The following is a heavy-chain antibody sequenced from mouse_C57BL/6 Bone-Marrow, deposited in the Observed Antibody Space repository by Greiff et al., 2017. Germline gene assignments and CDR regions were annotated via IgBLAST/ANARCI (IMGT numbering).Heavy chain of an antibody. J-gene: IGHJ4*01. D-gene: IGHD2-5*01. CDR2: ISSGGSYT. Sequence: EVQGVESGGDLVKPGGSLKLSCAASGFTFSSYGMSWVRQTPDKRLEWVATISSGGSYTYYPDSVKGRFTISRDNAKNTLYLQMSSLKSEDTAMYYCARNPYYSNYVGYYYAMDYWGQGTSVTVSS. CDR3: ARNPYYSNYVGYYYAMDY. CDR1: GFTFSSYG. V-gene: IGHV5-6*01.